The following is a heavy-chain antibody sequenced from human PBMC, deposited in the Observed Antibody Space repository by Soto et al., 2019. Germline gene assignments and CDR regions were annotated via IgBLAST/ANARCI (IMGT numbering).Heavy chain of an antibody. J-gene: IGHJ5*02. CDR2: SSYDGSNQ. CDR3: AKDREHQLVRGWFDP. CDR1: GFTFRSYG. D-gene: IGHD6-13*01. Sequence: QVQLVESGGGVVQPGRSLRLSCAASGFTFRSYGMHWVRQAPGKGLEWVAVSSYDGSNQYYADSVKGRFTISRDDSKNTLYLQMNSLRAEDTAVYYCAKDREHQLVRGWFDPRGQGTLVTVSP. V-gene: IGHV3-30*18.